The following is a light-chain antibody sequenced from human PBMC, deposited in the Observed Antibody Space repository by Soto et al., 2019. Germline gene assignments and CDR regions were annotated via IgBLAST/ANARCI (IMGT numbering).Light chain of an antibody. Sequence: EIVLTQSPGTLAVSPGERATLSCGASQSISSSYFAWYQQKPGQAPRLLVYGTSTRATGIPARFSGSGSGTEFTLTISSLRSEDFAVYYCQQYNNWPQWTFGQGTKV. J-gene: IGKJ1*01. CDR2: GTS. CDR3: QQYNNWPQWT. CDR1: QSISSSY. V-gene: IGKV3-15*01.